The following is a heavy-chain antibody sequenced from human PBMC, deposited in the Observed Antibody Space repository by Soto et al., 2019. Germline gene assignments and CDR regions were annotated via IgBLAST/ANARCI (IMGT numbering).Heavy chain of an antibody. CDR3: TRDSREPPVPGGDV. Sequence: GGSLRLSCTASGFTFGDYTMSWFRQAPGKGLEWVGFIRSKAYGGTTEYAASVKGRFTISRDDSKSIAYLQMNSLKTEDTAVYYCTRDSREPPVPGGDVWGQGTTVTVSS. CDR1: GFTFGDYT. V-gene: IGHV3-49*03. CDR2: IRSKAYGGTT. D-gene: IGHD2-15*01. J-gene: IGHJ6*02.